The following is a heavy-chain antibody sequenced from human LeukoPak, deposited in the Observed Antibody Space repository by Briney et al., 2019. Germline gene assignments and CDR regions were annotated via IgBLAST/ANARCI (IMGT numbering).Heavy chain of an antibody. CDR1: GGSFSGYY. CDR2: INHSGST. CDR3: ARGGGITIFGVVISPFDY. J-gene: IGHJ4*02. D-gene: IGHD3-3*01. V-gene: IGHV4-34*01. Sequence: PSETLSLTCAVYGGSFSGYYWSWIRQPPGKGLEWIGEINHSGSTNYNPSLKSRVTISVDTSKNQFSLKLSSVTAADTAVYYCARGGGITIFGVVISPFDYWGQGTLVTVSS.